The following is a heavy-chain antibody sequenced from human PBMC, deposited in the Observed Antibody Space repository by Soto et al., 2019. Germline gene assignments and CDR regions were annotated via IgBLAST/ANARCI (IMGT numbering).Heavy chain of an antibody. Sequence: EVHLVESGGGLVQPGGSLRLSCAASGFTFSDYSMNWVRQAPGKGLQWVSYINSGGTTIYYADSVKGRFTSSRDNARDSLFLQMNSLTTEDTAVYYCARGGSSGYFTIDLLDYWGQGTLVTVSS. V-gene: IGHV3-48*01. CDR3: ARGGSSGYFTIDLLDY. CDR2: INSGGTTI. D-gene: IGHD5-12*01. CDR1: GFTFSDYS. J-gene: IGHJ4*02.